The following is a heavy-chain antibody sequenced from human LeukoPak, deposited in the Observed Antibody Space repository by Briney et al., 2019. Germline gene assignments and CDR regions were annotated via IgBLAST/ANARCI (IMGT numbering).Heavy chain of an antibody. J-gene: IGHJ3*02. V-gene: IGHV4-39*07. CDR3: ARYGADDYGDYMDAFDI. CDR2: INHSGST. Sequence: PSETLSLTCPVSGGSIRSSYYYWGWIRQPPGKGLEWIGEINHSGSTNYNPSLKSRVTISVDTSKNQFSLKLSSVTAADTAVYYCARYGADDYGDYMDAFDIWGQGTMVTVSS. D-gene: IGHD4-17*01. CDR1: GGSIRSSYYY.